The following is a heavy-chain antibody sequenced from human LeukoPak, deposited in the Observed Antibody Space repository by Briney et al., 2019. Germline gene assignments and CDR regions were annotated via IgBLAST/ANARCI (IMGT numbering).Heavy chain of an antibody. V-gene: IGHV5-51*01. J-gene: IGHJ4*02. CDR2: IYPGDSDT. Sequence: PGESLKISCKGSGYSFTSYWIGWVRQMPGKGLEWMGIIYPGDSDTRYSPSFQGQVTISADKSISTAYLQWSSLKASDTAMYYCAREQGIAAAGMDPLDYWGQGTLVTVSP. CDR3: AREQGIAAAGMDPLDY. D-gene: IGHD6-13*01. CDR1: GYSFTSYW.